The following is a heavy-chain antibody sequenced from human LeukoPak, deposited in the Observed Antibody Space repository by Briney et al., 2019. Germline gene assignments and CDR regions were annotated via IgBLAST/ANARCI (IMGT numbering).Heavy chain of an antibody. CDR1: GYTFNNYG. Sequence: ASVKVSRQASGYTFNNYGINGVGQAPGQGLEWMGWISAYNCNTNYTQNLQGRVTMTTDISSSTAYMELMSLRSDDAAVYYCARSIRPSGSDYPKPNFGMDVWGQGTTVTVSS. V-gene: IGHV1-18*01. CDR3: ARSIRPSGSDYPKPNFGMDV. J-gene: IGHJ6*02. CDR2: ISAYNCNT. D-gene: IGHD3-10*01.